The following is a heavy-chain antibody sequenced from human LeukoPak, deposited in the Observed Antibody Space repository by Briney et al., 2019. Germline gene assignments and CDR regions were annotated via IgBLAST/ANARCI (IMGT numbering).Heavy chain of an antibody. Sequence: GGSLRLSCAASGFTFNNAWMNWVRQAPGKGLEWVGRIKSKTEGGATDYAAPVKGRFTISRDDSKNTLYLQMNSLKIEDTAVYYCTADHPFFPNYDYWGQGTLVTVSS. J-gene: IGHJ4*02. V-gene: IGHV3-15*07. CDR2: IKSKTEGGAT. D-gene: IGHD5-24*01. CDR1: GFTFNNAW. CDR3: TADHPFFPNYDY.